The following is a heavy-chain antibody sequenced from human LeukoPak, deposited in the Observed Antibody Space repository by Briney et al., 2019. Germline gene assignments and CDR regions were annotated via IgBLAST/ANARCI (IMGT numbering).Heavy chain of an antibody. CDR1: GGSISSYY. V-gene: IGHV4-59*01. J-gene: IGHJ4*02. Sequence: SETLSLTCTVSGGSISSYYWSWIRQPPGKGLEWIGYIYYSGSTNYNPSLKSRVTISVDTSENQFSLKLSSVTAADTAVYYCARGGGLRPFDYWGQGTLVTVSS. D-gene: IGHD5-12*01. CDR3: ARGGGLRPFDY. CDR2: IYYSGST.